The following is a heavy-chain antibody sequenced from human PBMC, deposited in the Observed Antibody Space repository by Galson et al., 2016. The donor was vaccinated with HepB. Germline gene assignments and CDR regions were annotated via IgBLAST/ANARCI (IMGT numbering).Heavy chain of an antibody. CDR3: TRGETIFGVPEAFDM. Sequence: SETLSLTCTVSGDSISRYYWNWIRQPTGKGLEWIGRMFSNGATNYNPSPTSRVTMSVDTSKNQFFLKLRSVPAADTAVYYCTRGETIFGVPEAFDMWGQGAKVTVSS. J-gene: IGHJ3*02. CDR1: GDSISRYY. CDR2: MFSNGAT. D-gene: IGHD3-3*01. V-gene: IGHV4-4*07.